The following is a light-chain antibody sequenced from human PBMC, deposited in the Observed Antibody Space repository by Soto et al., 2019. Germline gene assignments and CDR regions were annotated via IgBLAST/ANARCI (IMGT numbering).Light chain of an antibody. CDR2: EVN. CDR3: SSKTSSRTPFV. V-gene: IGLV2-14*01. Sequence: QSVLTQPASVSGSPGQSITISCTGTSSDVGGYNYFSWYQQHPGNAPRLMIYEVNSRPSGVPNRFSGSKSGNTASLTISGLQAEDEADYYCSSKTSSRTPFVFGTGTKVTVL. J-gene: IGLJ1*01. CDR1: SSDVGGYNY.